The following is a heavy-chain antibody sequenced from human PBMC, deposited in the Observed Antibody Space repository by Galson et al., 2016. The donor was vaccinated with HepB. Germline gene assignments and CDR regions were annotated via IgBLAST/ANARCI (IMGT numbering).Heavy chain of an antibody. V-gene: IGHV3-7*04. CDR3: ARARDGYLTH. J-gene: IGHJ4*02. Sequence: SLRLSCAASGFTFSNYWMTWVRKAPGKGLEWVANIKKDGTETYYVDSMKGRFTISRDNTRDSLYLQMSGLRDEDTAVYWCARARDGYLTHWGRGTLVIVSS. CDR2: IKKDGTET. CDR1: GFTFSNYW. D-gene: IGHD5-24*01.